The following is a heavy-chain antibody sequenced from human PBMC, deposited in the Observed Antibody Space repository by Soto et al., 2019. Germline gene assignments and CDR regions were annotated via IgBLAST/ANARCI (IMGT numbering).Heavy chain of an antibody. CDR3: ARDRISGWYPGDY. CDR2: IKQDGSEK. V-gene: IGHV3-7*01. D-gene: IGHD6-19*01. Sequence: GGSLRLSCAASGFTFSSYWMSWVRQAPGKGLEWVANIKQDGSEKYYVDSVKGRFTISRDNAKNSLYLQMNSLRAEDTAVYYCARDRISGWYPGDYWGQGTQVTVSS. CDR1: GFTFSSYW. J-gene: IGHJ4*02.